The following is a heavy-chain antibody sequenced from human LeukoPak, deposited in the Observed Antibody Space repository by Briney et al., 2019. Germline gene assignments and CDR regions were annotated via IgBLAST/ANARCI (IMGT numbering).Heavy chain of an antibody. J-gene: IGHJ4*02. Sequence: ASVKVSCKASGYSFTTYDINWVRQATGQGLEWMGWMNPNSGNTGYAQRFQGRVTMTRDTSISTAYMELSGLRSEDTAVYCCARDQEAFDYWGQGTLVTVSS. CDR1: GYSFTTYD. CDR2: MNPNSGNT. CDR3: ARDQEAFDY. V-gene: IGHV1-8*01.